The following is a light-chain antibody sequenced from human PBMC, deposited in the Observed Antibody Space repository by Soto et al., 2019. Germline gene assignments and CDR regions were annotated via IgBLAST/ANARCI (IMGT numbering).Light chain of an antibody. J-gene: IGKJ4*01. CDR2: GAS. V-gene: IGKV3D-15*01. Sequence: EIVMTQSPATLSVSPGERVTLSCRASQSVGRSLAWYQQAPGQAPRLLIYGASTRATGTPIRFSGCGSGTEFPLTISSLQSEDFVVYCCQQYNNWPLTFGGGTKVEIK. CDR3: QQYNNWPLT. CDR1: QSVGRS.